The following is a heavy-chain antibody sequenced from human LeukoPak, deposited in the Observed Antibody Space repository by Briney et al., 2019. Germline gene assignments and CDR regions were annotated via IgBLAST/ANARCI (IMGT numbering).Heavy chain of an antibody. CDR3: AKDRGYGGHSCFDY. D-gene: IGHD4-23*01. J-gene: IGHJ4*02. CDR2: ISYDGSNK. Sequence: GGSLRLSCAASGFTFSSYGMHWVRQAPGKGLEWVAVISYDGSNKYYADSVKGRFTISRDNSKNTLYLQMNSLRAEDTAVYYCAKDRGYGGHSCFDYWGQGTLVTVSS. V-gene: IGHV3-30*18. CDR1: GFTFSSYG.